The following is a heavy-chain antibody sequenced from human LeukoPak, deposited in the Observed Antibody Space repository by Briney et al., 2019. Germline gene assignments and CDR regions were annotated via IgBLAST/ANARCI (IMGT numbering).Heavy chain of an antibody. V-gene: IGHV3-53*01. J-gene: IGHJ5*02. D-gene: IGHD3-22*01. Sequence: GGSLRLSCAASGFTVSSNYMSWVRQAPGKGLEWVSVIYSGGSTYYADSVKGRFTISRDNSKNTLYLQMNSLRAEDTAVYYCARWFVGDWFDPWGQGTLVTVSS. CDR2: IYSGGST. CDR1: GFTVSSNY. CDR3: ARWFVGDWFDP.